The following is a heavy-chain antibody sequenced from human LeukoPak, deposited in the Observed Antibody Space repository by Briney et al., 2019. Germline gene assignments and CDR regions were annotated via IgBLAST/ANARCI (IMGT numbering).Heavy chain of an antibody. CDR2: ISGYNGNT. V-gene: IGHV1-18*01. CDR3: ARWGGTYQTYFDY. D-gene: IGHD2-2*01. Sequence: ASVKVSCKASGYTLTSYDISWVRRAPGQGLEWMGYISGYNGNTIYAQKVQDRVTMTTDTSTSTAYMELRSLRSDDTAVYYCARWGGTYQTYFDYWGQGTLVTVSS. J-gene: IGHJ4*02. CDR1: GYTLTSYD.